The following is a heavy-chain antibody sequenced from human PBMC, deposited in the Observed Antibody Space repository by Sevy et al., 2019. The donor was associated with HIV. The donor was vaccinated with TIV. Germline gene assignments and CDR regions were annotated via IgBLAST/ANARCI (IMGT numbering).Heavy chain of an antibody. CDR3: ARGVCTKPLDY. J-gene: IGHJ4*02. CDR2: LSFGCGEI. D-gene: IGHD2-8*01. Sequence: GGSLRLSCAASGFTFSKYSMSWVRQPPGKGLEWVSTLSFGCGEINYADSVKGRFTISRDNSKSSVYLQMNNLTPEDTAVYYGARGVCTKPLDYWGQGTLVTVSS. CDR1: GFTFSKYS. V-gene: IGHV3-23*01.